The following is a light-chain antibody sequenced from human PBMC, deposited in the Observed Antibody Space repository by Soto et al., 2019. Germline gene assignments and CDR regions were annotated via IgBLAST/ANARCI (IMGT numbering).Light chain of an antibody. CDR1: QDISDY. Sequence: DIQMTQSPSSLSASVGDRVTFTCQARQDISDYLNGYQQKPGKAPDLLIYDASNLETVVPSRFSGSGSGTHFTFTISGLQPEDIATYYGQQYDNVPYTFGQGTQLEIK. CDR3: QQYDNVPYT. CDR2: DAS. V-gene: IGKV1-33*01. J-gene: IGKJ2*01.